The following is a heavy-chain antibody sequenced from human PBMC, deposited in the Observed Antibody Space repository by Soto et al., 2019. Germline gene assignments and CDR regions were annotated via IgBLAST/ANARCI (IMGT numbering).Heavy chain of an antibody. CDR2: TIPMFGTT. CDR1: GGTFNSYA. V-gene: IGHV1-69*12. J-gene: IGHJ6*02. CDR3: TGCGIRYHSISYYLGIDGMDV. Sequence: QVQLVQSGAEVKKPESSVRVSCKASGGTFNSYAITWVRQAPGQGLEWMGGTIPMFGTTNYAEKFQGRVTISADQSTNTPYMELRTLRSENTAEYYCTGCGIRYHSISYYLGIDGMDVWGQGTTIIVSS. D-gene: IGHD3-22*01.